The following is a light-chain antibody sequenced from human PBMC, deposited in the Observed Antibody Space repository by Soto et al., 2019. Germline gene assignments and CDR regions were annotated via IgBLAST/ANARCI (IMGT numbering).Light chain of an antibody. V-gene: IGKV3-20*01. CDR1: QTVGRSY. CDR3: QQYDSIPPWT. J-gene: IGKJ1*01. Sequence: EIVLTQSPGIMYLSPGERATLSCRASQTVGRSYLAWYQQKPGQAPRLLIFGTSTRATDIPDRFSGGGSGTDFTLTISSLDPEAYAVYFCQQYDSIPPWTFGQGTRVEVK. CDR2: GTS.